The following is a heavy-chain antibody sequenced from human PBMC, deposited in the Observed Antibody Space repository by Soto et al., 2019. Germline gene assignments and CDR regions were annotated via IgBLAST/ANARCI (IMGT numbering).Heavy chain of an antibody. Sequence: ELQVLESGGGLVQPGGSLRLTFAASGFTLSEYGTSWVRQAPGKGLEWGSFVSGSGDSTYYTDSVKGRFTISRDSSKNTVCMQMNSLRDEDTAVYYCATSNYGERDWGQGTLVTVSS. V-gene: IGHV3-23*01. CDR1: GFTLSEYG. CDR2: VSGSGDST. CDR3: ATSNYGERD. J-gene: IGHJ4*02. D-gene: IGHD3-10*01.